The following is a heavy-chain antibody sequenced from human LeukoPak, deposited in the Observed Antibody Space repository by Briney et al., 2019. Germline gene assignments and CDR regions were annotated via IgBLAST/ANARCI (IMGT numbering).Heavy chain of an antibody. J-gene: IGHJ6*03. CDR2: IIPIFGTA. D-gene: IGHD3-3*01. CDR1: GGTFSSYA. V-gene: IGHV1-69*13. CDR3: ARVPYYDFWSGYYAYYYYMDV. Sequence: SVKVSCKASGGTFSSYAISWVRQAPGQGLEWMGGIIPIFGTANYAQKFQGRVTITADESTSTAYMELSSLRSEDTAVYYCARVPYYDFWSGYYAYYYYMDVWGKGTTVTVSS.